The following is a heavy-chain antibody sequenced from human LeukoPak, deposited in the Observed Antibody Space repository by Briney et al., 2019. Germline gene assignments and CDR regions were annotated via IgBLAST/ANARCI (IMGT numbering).Heavy chain of an antibody. CDR2: ISYDGSNK. CDR1: GFTFSSYA. J-gene: IGHJ4*02. D-gene: IGHD2-2*01. V-gene: IGHV3-30-3*01. CDR3: ARARCSSTSCLALLGY. Sequence: GGSLRLSCAASGFTFSSYAMHWVRQAPGKGLEWVAVISYDGSNKYYADSVKGRFTISRDNSKNTLYLQMNSLISDDTAVYYCARARCSSTSCLALLGYWGQGTLVTVSS.